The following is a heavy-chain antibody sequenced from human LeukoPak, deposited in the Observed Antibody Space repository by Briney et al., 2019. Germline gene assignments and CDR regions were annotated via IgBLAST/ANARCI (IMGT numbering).Heavy chain of an antibody. V-gene: IGHV1-3*01. CDR2: INAGNGNT. J-gene: IGHJ4*02. CDR3: ARFGYSGYDYYFDY. CDR1: GYTFTSYA. Sequence: ASVKVSSKASGYTFTSYAMHWVRQAPGQRLEWMEWINAGNGNTKYSQKFQGRVTITRDTSASTAYMELSSLRSEDTAVYYCARFGYSGYDYYFDYWGQGTLVTVSS. D-gene: IGHD5-12*01.